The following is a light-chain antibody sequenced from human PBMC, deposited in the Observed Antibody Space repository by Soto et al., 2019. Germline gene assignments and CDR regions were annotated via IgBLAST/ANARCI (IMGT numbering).Light chain of an antibody. CDR1: QSVSNN. CDR2: GAS. J-gene: IGKJ1*01. CDR3: QHYDNWPPWT. Sequence: EIIMTQSPATLSVSRGERATLSCRASQSVSNNLAWYQQKPGQAPRLLIYGASTRANDIPARFSGSGSGTEFTLTIRSLQSEDIAVYYCQHYDNWPPWTFGQGTKVDIK. V-gene: IGKV3-15*01.